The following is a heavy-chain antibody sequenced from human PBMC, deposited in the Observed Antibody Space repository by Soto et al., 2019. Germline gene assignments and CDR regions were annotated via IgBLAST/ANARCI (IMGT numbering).Heavy chain of an antibody. CDR3: AHKRDVSRGFKY. CDR2: IYWDDDQ. D-gene: IGHD3-10*01. Sequence: QITLKESGPTLVKPTQTLTPTCTFSGFSFSVNGVAVGWIRQPPGQALEWLALIYWDDDQRYNPSLKDRLTITKDTSRNQVVLTMTNMDPVDTATYYCAHKRDVSRGFKYWGQGTLVTVSS. CDR1: GFSFSVNGVA. V-gene: IGHV2-5*02. J-gene: IGHJ4*02.